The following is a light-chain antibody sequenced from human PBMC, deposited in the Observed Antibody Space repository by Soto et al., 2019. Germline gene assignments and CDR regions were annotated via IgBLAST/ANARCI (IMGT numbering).Light chain of an antibody. Sequence: EIVLTQSPATLSLSPGERAALSCRASQSVSSYLAWYQQKPGQAPRLLIYDASKRATGIRARFSGSGSGTDFTLTISSLRPEEFAVYFCQQRSNWPSTFGGGTKVDIK. V-gene: IGKV3-11*01. CDR2: DAS. J-gene: IGKJ4*01. CDR3: QQRSNWPST. CDR1: QSVSSY.